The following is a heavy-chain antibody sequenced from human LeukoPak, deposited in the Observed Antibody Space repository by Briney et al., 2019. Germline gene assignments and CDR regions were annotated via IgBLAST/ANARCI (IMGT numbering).Heavy chain of an antibody. V-gene: IGHV3-23*01. CDR2: TSGSGGST. D-gene: IGHD6-13*01. Sequence: GGSLRLSCAASGFTFSSYAMSWVRQAPGKGREWVSATSGSGGSTYYRVSVKGRFTISRDNSKKTLYLQMNRLRAEDTAVYYCARVKQQLTSWYFDLWGRGTLVTVSS. CDR3: ARVKQQLTSWYFDL. J-gene: IGHJ2*01. CDR1: GFTFSSYA.